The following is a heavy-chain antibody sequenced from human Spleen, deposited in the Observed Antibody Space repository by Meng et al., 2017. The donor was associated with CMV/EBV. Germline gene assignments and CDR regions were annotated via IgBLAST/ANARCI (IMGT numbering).Heavy chain of an antibody. J-gene: IGHJ1*01. CDR2: IYYSGST. Sequence: LSCPLSGGSISSYYWSWIRQPPGKGLEWIGYIYYSGSTNYNPSLKSRVTISVDTSKNQFSLKLSSVTAADTAVYYCARDSSGYPMFQHWGQGTLVTVSS. CDR1: GGSISSYY. D-gene: IGHD3-22*01. V-gene: IGHV4-59*01. CDR3: ARDSSGYPMFQH.